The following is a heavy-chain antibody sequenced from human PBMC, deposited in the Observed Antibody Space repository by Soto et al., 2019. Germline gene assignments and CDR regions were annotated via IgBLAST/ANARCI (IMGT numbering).Heavy chain of an antibody. Sequence: QLQLQESGPGLVKPSETLSLTCTVSGGSISSSSYYWGWIRQPPGKGLEWIGSIYYSGSTYYNPSLKSRVTISVDTSKNQLSLKLSSVTAADTAVYYCARRKEYCSGGSCYRTFDYWGQATLVTVSS. D-gene: IGHD2-15*01. CDR2: IYYSGST. J-gene: IGHJ4*02. CDR1: GGSISSSSYY. V-gene: IGHV4-39*01. CDR3: ARRKEYCSGGSCYRTFDY.